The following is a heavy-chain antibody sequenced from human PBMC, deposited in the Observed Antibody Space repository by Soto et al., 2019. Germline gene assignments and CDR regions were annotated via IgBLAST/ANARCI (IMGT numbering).Heavy chain of an antibody. CDR3: ARDQGYNSPFDH. CDR2: INPSGGGT. D-gene: IGHD3-10*01. CDR1: GFTLTSHY. Sequence: ASVKVSCKASGFTLTSHYMHWVRQAPGQGLEWMGMINPSGGGTSYAQKLQDRVTMTRDTSTSTVYMELRSLRSEDTAVYYCARDQGYNSPFDHWGQGXLVTVYS. J-gene: IGHJ4*02. V-gene: IGHV1-46*04.